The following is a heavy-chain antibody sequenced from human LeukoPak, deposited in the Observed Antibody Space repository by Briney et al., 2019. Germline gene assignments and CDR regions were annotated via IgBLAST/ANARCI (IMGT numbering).Heavy chain of an antibody. D-gene: IGHD5-18*01. Sequence: GGSLRLSCAASGFTFSSYSMNWVRQAQGKGLEWVSSISSSSSYIYYADSVKGRFTISRDNAKNSLYLQMNSLRAEDTAVYYCARGAPDTAMGYWGQGTLVTVSS. CDR3: ARGAPDTAMGY. V-gene: IGHV3-21*01. CDR1: GFTFSSYS. J-gene: IGHJ4*02. CDR2: ISSSSSYI.